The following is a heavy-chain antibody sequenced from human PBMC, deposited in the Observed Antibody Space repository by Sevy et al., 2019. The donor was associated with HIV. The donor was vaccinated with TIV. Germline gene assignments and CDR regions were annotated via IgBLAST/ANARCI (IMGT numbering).Heavy chain of an antibody. D-gene: IGHD1-26*01. CDR1: GGSISSSNYF. CDR3: ARQRYGCELGGYYFDY. J-gene: IGHJ4*02. CDR2: IYYSGST. Sequence: SETLSLTCTVSGGSISSSNYFWGWIRQPPGKGLEWIGNIYYSGSTYDNPSLRSRVTISVDTSKTQFSLKLTSVTAADTAVYFCARQRYGCELGGYYFDYWGQGTLVTVSS. V-gene: IGHV4-39*01.